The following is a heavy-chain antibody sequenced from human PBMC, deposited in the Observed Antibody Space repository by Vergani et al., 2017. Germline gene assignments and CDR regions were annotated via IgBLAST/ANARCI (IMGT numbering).Heavy chain of an antibody. J-gene: IGHJ5*02. CDR1: GFSFGNYA. Sequence: QVKLEESGGGVVQPGRSLRLSCAASGFSFGNYAMHWVRQAPGKGLEWVGVISYDGTEKKYADAVNGRFTISRDNAKNSLYLQMNSLRAEDTAVYYCARDESVAAYNWFDPWGQGTLVTVSS. V-gene: IGHV3-30-3*01. CDR3: ARDESVAAYNWFDP. D-gene: IGHD6-19*01. CDR2: ISYDGTEK.